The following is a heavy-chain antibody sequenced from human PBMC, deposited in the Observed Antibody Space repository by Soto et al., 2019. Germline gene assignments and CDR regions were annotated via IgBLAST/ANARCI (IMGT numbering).Heavy chain of an antibody. CDR2: ISGYNGNT. Sequence: ASVKVSCKASGYTFSNYGISWVRQGPGQGLEWMGWISGYNGNTHYEEKVQDRIKMTTDASTSTTYLELRSLRSDDTAMYYCARRRRSSIPYYYYGMDVWGQGTTVTVSS. D-gene: IGHD6-13*01. CDR1: GYTFSNYG. CDR3: ARRRRSSIPYYYYGMDV. J-gene: IGHJ6*02. V-gene: IGHV1-18*01.